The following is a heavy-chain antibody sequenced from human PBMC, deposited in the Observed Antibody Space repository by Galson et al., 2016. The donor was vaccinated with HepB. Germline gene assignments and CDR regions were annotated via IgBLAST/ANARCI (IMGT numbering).Heavy chain of an antibody. D-gene: IGHD1-26*01. J-gene: IGHJ5*02. V-gene: IGHV4-59*01. CDR2: VYYSGDT. Sequence: SETLSLTCSVSGASINTYYWTWVRQSPAKGLEWIGYVYYSGDTNYNASLRSRVTISIDTSKKHFSLNLSSVTAADTAVYYCARMKTREDWFDPWGPGTLVTVSS. CDR3: ARMKTREDWFDP. CDR1: GASINTYY.